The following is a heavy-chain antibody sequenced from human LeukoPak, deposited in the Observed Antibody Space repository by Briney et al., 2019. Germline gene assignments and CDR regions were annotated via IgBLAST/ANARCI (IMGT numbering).Heavy chain of an antibody. D-gene: IGHD6-13*01. V-gene: IGHV5-51*01. CDR2: IYPGDSDT. CDR3: ARQADLAAAGTIWFDP. J-gene: IGHJ5*02. CDR1: GYSFTSYW. Sequence: GESLKISCQGSGYSFTSYWIGWVRQMPGKGLEWMGIIYPGDSDTKYSPSFQGQVTISADRSISTAYLQRSSLKASDTAMYYCARQADLAAAGTIWFDPWGQGTLVTVSS.